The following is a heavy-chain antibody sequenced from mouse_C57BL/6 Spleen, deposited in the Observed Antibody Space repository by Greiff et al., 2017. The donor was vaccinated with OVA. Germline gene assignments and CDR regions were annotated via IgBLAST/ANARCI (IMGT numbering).Heavy chain of an antibody. CDR1: GYAFSSYW. Sequence: QVQLKESGAELVKPGASVKISCKASGYAFSSYWMNWVKQRPGKGLEWIGQIYPGDGDTNYNGKFKGKATLTADKSSSTAYMQLSSLTSEDSAVYFCARSYYDSLGGFDYWGQGTTLTVSS. V-gene: IGHV1-80*01. J-gene: IGHJ2*01. CDR2: IYPGDGDT. D-gene: IGHD2-4*01. CDR3: ARSYYDSLGGFDY.